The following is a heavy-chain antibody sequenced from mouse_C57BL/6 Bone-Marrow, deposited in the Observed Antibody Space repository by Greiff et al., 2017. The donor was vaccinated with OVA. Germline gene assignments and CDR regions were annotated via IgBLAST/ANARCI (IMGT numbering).Heavy chain of an antibody. CDR2: IWTGGGT. J-gene: IGHJ4*01. Sequence: VMLVESGPGLVAPSQSPSITCTVSGFSLTSYAISWVRQPPGKGLEWLGVIWTGGGTNYNSALKSRLSISKDNSTSQVFLKTNSLQTDDTARYYCARNYYDPYYYAMDYWGQGTSVTVSS. CDR3: ARNYYDPYYYAMDY. V-gene: IGHV2-9-1*01. CDR1: GFSLTSYA. D-gene: IGHD2-4*01.